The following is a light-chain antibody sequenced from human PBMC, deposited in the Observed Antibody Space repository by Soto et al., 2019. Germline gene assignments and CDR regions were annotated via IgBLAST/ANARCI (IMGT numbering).Light chain of an antibody. Sequence: QSVLTQPPSASGSLGQSITISCTGTSSDIGAYNYVSWYQQHPGKAPKLIIYEVTRRPSGVPDRFSGSKSGNTASLTFSGLQAEDETDYYCSSYSGSNTVLFGGGTKLTVL. CDR1: SSDIGAYNY. CDR3: SSYSGSNTVL. V-gene: IGLV2-8*01. J-gene: IGLJ2*01. CDR2: EVT.